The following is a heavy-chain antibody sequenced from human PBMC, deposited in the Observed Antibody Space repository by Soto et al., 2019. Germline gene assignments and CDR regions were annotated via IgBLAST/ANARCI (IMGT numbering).Heavy chain of an antibody. V-gene: IGHV3-23*01. CDR2: ISGSGGST. J-gene: IGHJ4*02. CDR3: VKVPITMIVVGRFDY. Sequence: GGSLRLSCAASGFTFSSYAMSWVRQAPGKGLEWVSAISGSGGSTYYADSVKGRFTISRDNSKNTLYLQMNSLRAEDTAVYYCVKVPITMIVVGRFDYWGQGSLVTVSS. D-gene: IGHD3-22*01. CDR1: GFTFSSYA.